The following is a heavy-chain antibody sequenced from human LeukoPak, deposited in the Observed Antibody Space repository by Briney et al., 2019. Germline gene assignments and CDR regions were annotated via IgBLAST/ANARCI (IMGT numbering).Heavy chain of an antibody. D-gene: IGHD5-18*01. Sequence: PGGSLRLSCAASGFTFSSYAMSWVRQAPGKGLEWVSGISGSGGSTDYADSVKGRFTISRDNSKNTLHLQMNSLRAEDTAVYYCAKGKGVQLWDSAAFDIWGQGTMVTVSS. CDR3: AKGKGVQLWDSAAFDI. CDR1: GFTFSSYA. J-gene: IGHJ3*02. CDR2: ISGSGGST. V-gene: IGHV3-23*01.